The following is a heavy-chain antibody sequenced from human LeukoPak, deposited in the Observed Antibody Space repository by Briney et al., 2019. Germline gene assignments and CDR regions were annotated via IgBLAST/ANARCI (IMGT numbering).Heavy chain of an antibody. Sequence: SETLSLTCTVSRGSITSGGYYWSWIRQPPGKGLEWIGHIYYTGSTSYNPSLKSRVTISVDTSRNQFSLNLNSVTAADTAVYYCARGPSQDSGWYRSPFDYWGQGTLVTASS. CDR2: IYYTGST. J-gene: IGHJ4*02. V-gene: IGHV4-61*08. CDR3: ARGPSQDSGWYRSPFDY. D-gene: IGHD6-13*01. CDR1: RGSITSGGYY.